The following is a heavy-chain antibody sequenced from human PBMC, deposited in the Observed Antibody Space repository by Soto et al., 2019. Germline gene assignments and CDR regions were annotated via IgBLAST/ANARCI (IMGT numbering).Heavy chain of an antibody. J-gene: IGHJ6*02. CDR2: INAGNGNT. Sequence: QVQLVHSVAEVKKPGASVKVSCKASGYTFTSYAMHWVRQAPGQRLEWRGWINAGNGNTQYSQKFQGRVTLTTDTSAGTAYMELSSLRSLDTSVCYCARYVGGMDVWCQGTTVTASS. CDR3: ARYVGGMDV. D-gene: IGHD2-15*01. CDR1: GYTFTSYA. V-gene: IGHV1-3*01.